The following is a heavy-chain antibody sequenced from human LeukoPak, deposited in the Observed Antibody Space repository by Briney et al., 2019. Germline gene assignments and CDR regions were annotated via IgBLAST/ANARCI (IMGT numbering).Heavy chain of an antibody. Sequence: ASVKVSCKASGYTFTSYHISWVRQAPGQGLEWMGWISGDSDNTKYSRKLQGRVTMTIDTSTSTAYMELRSLRSDDTAVYYCARIGRDMGGTIDYWGQGTLVTVSS. CDR1: GYTFTSYH. D-gene: IGHD1-7*01. CDR2: ISGDSDNT. CDR3: ARIGRDMGGTIDY. J-gene: IGHJ4*02. V-gene: IGHV1-18*01.